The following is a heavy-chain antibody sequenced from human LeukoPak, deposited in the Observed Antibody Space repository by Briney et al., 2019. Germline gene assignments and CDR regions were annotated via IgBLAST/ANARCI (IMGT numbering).Heavy chain of an antibody. Sequence: PGGSLRLSCAASGFTFSSYAMSWVRQAPGKGLEWVSAISGSGGSAYYADSVKGRFTISRDNSKNTLYLQMNSLRAEDTAVYYCAKGAEYCSGGSCYSGEFDPWGQGTLVTVSS. CDR2: ISGSGGSA. CDR1: GFTFSSYA. J-gene: IGHJ5*02. CDR3: AKGAEYCSGGSCYSGEFDP. D-gene: IGHD2-15*01. V-gene: IGHV3-23*01.